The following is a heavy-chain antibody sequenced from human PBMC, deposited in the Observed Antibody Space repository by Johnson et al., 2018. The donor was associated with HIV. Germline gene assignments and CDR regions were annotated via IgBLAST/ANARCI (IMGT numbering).Heavy chain of an antibody. CDR1: GFTFSSYA. V-gene: IGHV3-30*04. J-gene: IGHJ3*02. CDR2: ISYDGSDK. D-gene: IGHD2-15*01. Sequence: QVQLVESGGGVVQPGRSLRLSCAASGFTFSSYAMHWVRQAPGKGLEWVAVISYDGSDKYYADSVKCRFTISRDNSKNTLYLQMNNLRPEDTALYYCAKEGSSSPWAFDIWGQGTMVTVSS. CDR3: AKEGSSSPWAFDI.